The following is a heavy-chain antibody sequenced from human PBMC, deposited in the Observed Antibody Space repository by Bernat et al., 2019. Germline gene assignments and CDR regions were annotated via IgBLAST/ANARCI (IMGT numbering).Heavy chain of an antibody. D-gene: IGHD6-13*01. CDR3: ARGCSSAAGTVGGTYYFDY. V-gene: IGHV3-48*01. Sequence: EVQLVESGGGLVQPGGSLRLSCAASGFTFSSYSMNWVRQAPGKGLEWVSYISSSSSTIYYEDSVKGRFNISRDNAKNSLYLKMNSLRAEDTAVYYCARGCSSAAGTVGGTYYFDYWGQGTLVTVSS. CDR2: ISSSSSTI. J-gene: IGHJ4*02. CDR1: GFTFSSYS.